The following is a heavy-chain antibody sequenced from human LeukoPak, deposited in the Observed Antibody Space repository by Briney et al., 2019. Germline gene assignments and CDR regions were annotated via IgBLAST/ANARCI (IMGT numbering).Heavy chain of an antibody. CDR2: ISGSGGST. CDR3: ARSSSGWFHFDY. J-gene: IGHJ4*02. CDR1: GFTFSSYA. V-gene: IGHV3-23*01. Sequence: GGSLRLSCAASGFTFSSYAMSWVRQAPGKGLEWVSAISGSGGSTYYADSVKGRFTISRDNSKNTLYLQMNSLRAEDTAVYYCARSSSGWFHFDYWGQGTLFTVSS. D-gene: IGHD6-19*01.